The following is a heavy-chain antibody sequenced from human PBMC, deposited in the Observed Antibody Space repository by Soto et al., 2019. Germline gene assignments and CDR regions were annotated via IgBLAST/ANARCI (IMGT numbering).Heavy chain of an antibody. Sequence: EVHLLESGGTLVQPGGSLRLSCAASGCDFSTYAMTWVRQAPGKGLEWVSAIINSGATTYYADSVKGRSPLSRHNSRNTLYLQMNSLRADDPAMYYCAKDWPGTSSVTSDFWGQGTLVTVSS. D-gene: IGHD4-17*01. CDR3: AKDWPGTSSVTSDF. CDR1: GCDFSTYA. V-gene: IGHV3-23*01. J-gene: IGHJ4*02. CDR2: IINSGATT.